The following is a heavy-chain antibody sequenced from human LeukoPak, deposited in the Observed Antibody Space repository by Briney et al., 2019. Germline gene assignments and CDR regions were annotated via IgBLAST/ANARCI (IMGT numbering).Heavy chain of an antibody. Sequence: GASVKVSCKASGYTFTGYYMHWVRQAPGQGLEWMGWINPNSGGTNYAQKFQGRVTMTRDTSISTAYMELSRLRSDDTAVYYCARDLTWASYYDSSGYQPFDYWGQGTLVTVSS. D-gene: IGHD3-22*01. CDR1: GYTFTGYY. CDR2: INPNSGGT. CDR3: ARDLTWASYYDSSGYQPFDY. V-gene: IGHV1-2*02. J-gene: IGHJ4*02.